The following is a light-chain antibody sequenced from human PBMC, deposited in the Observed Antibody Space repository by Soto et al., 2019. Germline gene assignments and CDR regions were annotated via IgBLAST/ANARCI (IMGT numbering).Light chain of an antibody. Sequence: EIVLTQSPGTLSLSPGERATLSCRASPSVSSSYLAWYQQKPDQAPRLLIYGASSRATGIPDRFSGSGSGTDSTLTISRLEPEDFAVYYCQQFDTSPPSTFGQGTRLEIK. J-gene: IGKJ5*01. CDR2: GAS. V-gene: IGKV3-20*01. CDR3: QQFDTSPPST. CDR1: PSVSSSY.